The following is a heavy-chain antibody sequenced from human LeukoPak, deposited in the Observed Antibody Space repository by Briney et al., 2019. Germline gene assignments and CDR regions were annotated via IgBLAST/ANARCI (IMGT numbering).Heavy chain of an antibody. Sequence: SETLSLTCTVSGGSISSSSYYWGWIRQPPGKGLEWIGSMYYSGSTYYNPSLKSRVTLSVDTSKTQFSLKLSSVTAADTAVYFCARHPGHYDSSGPKDYWGQGTLVTVSS. V-gene: IGHV4-39*01. J-gene: IGHJ4*02. D-gene: IGHD3-22*01. CDR2: MYYSGST. CDR1: GGSISSSSYY. CDR3: ARHPGHYDSSGPKDY.